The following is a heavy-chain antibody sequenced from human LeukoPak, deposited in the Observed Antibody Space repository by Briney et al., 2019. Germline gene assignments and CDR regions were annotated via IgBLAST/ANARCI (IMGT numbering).Heavy chain of an antibody. J-gene: IGHJ4*02. CDR3: ARHPYYYGSGSAAFFDY. CDR1: GGSFSGYY. Sequence: SETLSLTCAVYGGSFSGYYWSWIRQPPGKGLEWIGEINHSGSTNYNPSLKSRVTISVDTSKNQFSLKLSSVTAADTAVYYCARHPYYYGSGSAAFFDYWGQGTLVTVSS. V-gene: IGHV4-34*01. D-gene: IGHD3-10*01. CDR2: INHSGST.